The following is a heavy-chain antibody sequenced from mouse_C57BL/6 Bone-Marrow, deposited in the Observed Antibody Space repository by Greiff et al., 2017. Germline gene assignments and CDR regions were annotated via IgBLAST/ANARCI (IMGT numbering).Heavy chain of an antibody. Sequence: QVQLKQPGAELVKPGASVKMSCKASGYTFTSYWITWVKQRPGQGLEWIGDIYPGSGSTNYNEKFKSKATLTVDTSSSTAYMQLSSLTSEDAAVYYCARALPNAVDWGQGTTLTGSS. V-gene: IGHV1-55*01. CDR1: GYTFTSYW. J-gene: IGHJ2*01. CDR2: IYPGSGST. D-gene: IGHD3-1*01. CDR3: ARALPNAVD.